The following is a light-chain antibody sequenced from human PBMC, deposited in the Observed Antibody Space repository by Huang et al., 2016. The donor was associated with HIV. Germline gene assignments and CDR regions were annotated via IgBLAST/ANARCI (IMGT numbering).Light chain of an antibody. CDR2: GAS. J-gene: IGKJ1*01. CDR1: QAISNS. Sequence: DIQMTQSPSSLSASVGDKVSITGRASQAISNSLVWYQQQPGKAPKLLLYGASRLESGVSSRFSGSGSGTDYTLTISSLQPEDFATYYCQQYFSTPRTFGQGTKVEIK. CDR3: QQYFSTPRT. V-gene: IGKV1-NL1*01.